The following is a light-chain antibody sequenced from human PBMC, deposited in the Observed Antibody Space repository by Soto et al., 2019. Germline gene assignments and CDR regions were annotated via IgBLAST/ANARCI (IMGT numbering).Light chain of an antibody. V-gene: IGKV3-11*01. Sequence: TQSPATLSVSPGERVSLSCRASQSISTNLAWYQQKPGQAPRLLIYGASTRATGIPARFSGSGSGTDFTLTISSLEPEAFAVYYCQQRSNWPPPSFGPGTKVDIK. CDR1: QSISTN. J-gene: IGKJ3*01. CDR2: GAS. CDR3: QQRSNWPPPS.